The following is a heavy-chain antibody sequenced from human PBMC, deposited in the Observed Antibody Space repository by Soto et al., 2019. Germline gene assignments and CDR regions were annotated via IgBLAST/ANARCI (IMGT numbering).Heavy chain of an antibody. V-gene: IGHV1-24*01. Sequence: ASVNVSCKISGYTLTELSMHWVRQAPGQGLERMGGFDPEDGETIYAQKNQGRVTMTEDTSTDTAYLELSSLSFEVTVVYYCATFRGYYYGLDLWGQGTTVTVSS. CDR2: FDPEDGET. J-gene: IGHJ6*02. CDR1: GYTLTELS. CDR3: ATFRGYYYGLDL.